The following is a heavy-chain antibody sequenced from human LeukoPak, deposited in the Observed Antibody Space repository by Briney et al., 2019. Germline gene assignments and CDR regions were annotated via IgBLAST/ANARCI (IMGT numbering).Heavy chain of an antibody. CDR2: ISTSGSTI. D-gene: IGHD6-13*01. CDR3: ARQQADAFDI. CDR1: GFTFSDYY. V-gene: IGHV3-11*04. Sequence: TGGSLRLSCAASGFTFSDYYMSWIRQAPGKGLEWVSSISTSGSTIYYADSVKGRFTISRGNAKNSLYLQMNSLRAEDTAVYYCARQQADAFDIWGQGTMVTVSS. J-gene: IGHJ3*02.